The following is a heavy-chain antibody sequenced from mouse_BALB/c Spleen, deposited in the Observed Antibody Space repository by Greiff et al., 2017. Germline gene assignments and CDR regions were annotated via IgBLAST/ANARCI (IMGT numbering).Heavy chain of an antibody. J-gene: IGHJ2*01. CDR1: GFTFSSYA. Sequence: EVQLVESGGGLVKPGGSLKLSCAASGFTFSSYAMSWVRQTPEKRLEWVASISSGGSTYYPDSVKGRFTISRDNARNILYLQMSSLRSEDTAMYYCARGRDYDRVDYWGQGTTLTVSS. CDR3: ARGRDYDRVDY. CDR2: ISSGGST. V-gene: IGHV5-6-5*01. D-gene: IGHD2-4*01.